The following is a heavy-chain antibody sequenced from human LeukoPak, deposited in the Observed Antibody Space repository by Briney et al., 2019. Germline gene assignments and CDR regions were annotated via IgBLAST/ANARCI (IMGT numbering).Heavy chain of an antibody. CDR3: ARDSITGDNCLVF. CDR1: GLTYSTYV. CDR2: IVGDGSKA. D-gene: IGHD7-27*01. J-gene: IGHJ4*02. V-gene: IGHV3-33*05. Sequence: GESLRLSCSASGLTYSTYVMRWVREAPGEGAEWVGVIVGDGSKAHCADSVRGRFTVSRDNSKNTLYLQMNSLRAEDTAVYYCARDSITGDNCLVFWGGGTLVTASS.